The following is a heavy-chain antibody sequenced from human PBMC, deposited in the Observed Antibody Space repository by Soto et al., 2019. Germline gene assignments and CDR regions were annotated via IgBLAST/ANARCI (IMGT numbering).Heavy chain of an antibody. V-gene: IGHV4-31*03. CDR3: ARERFTNWFDP. Sequence: LSLTCTVSGGSISSGGYYWSWIRQHPGKGLEWIGYIYYSGSTYYNPSLKSRVTISVDTSKNQFSLKLSSVTAADTAVYYCARERFTNWFDPWGQGTLVTVSS. CDR1: GGSISSGGYY. CDR2: IYYSGST. J-gene: IGHJ5*02.